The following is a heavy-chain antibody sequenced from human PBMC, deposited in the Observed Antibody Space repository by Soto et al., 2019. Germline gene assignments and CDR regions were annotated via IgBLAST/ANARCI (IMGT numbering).Heavy chain of an antibody. V-gene: IGHV3-23*01. CDR1: EFPLSNYP. CDR3: AKGGMGSTSPYDFDY. J-gene: IGHJ4*02. Sequence: GGSLRLSCAASEFPLSNYPLNWARHATRKGLEWVSTISVSDGNTFYEDSVKGRFTISRDNSKNTLSLEMNSLRAEDTAVYYCAKGGMGSTSPYDFDYWGQGTLVTVSS. D-gene: IGHD6-6*01. CDR2: ISVSDGNT.